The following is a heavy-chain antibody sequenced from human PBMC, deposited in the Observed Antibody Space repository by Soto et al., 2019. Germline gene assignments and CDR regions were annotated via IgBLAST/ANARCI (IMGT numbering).Heavy chain of an antibody. Sequence: QVQLVQSGAEVKKPGASVKVSCKASGYTFTSYGISWVRQAPGQGLEWMGWISAYNGNTNYAQKLQGRVTMTTDTSTSTAYMELRSLRSHDTAVYHCARDFPHGDLPDNGMDVWGQGTTVTVSS. CDR1: GYTFTSYG. CDR3: ARDFPHGDLPDNGMDV. V-gene: IGHV1-18*01. J-gene: IGHJ6*02. CDR2: ISAYNGNT. D-gene: IGHD4-17*01.